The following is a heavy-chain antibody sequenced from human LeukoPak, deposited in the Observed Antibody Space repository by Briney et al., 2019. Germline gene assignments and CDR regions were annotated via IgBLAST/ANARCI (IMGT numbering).Heavy chain of an antibody. CDR3: ATEGGIRYFDWLFD. Sequence: ASVKVPCKVSGYTLTELSMHWVRQAPGKGLEGMGVFDPEDGETIYAQKFQGRVTMTEDTSTDTAYMELSSLRSEDTAVYFFATEGGIRYFDWLFDWGQGTLVTVSS. CDR2: FDPEDGET. D-gene: IGHD3-9*01. V-gene: IGHV1-24*01. CDR1: GYTLTELS. J-gene: IGHJ4*02.